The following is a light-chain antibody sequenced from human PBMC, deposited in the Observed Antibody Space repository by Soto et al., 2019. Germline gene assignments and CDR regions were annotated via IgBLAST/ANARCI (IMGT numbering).Light chain of an antibody. J-gene: IGKJ3*01. Sequence: DIQMTQSPSSLSASVGDRVTITCRASQDIRSDLGWFQQKPGKAPKRLIYAASTLESGVPSRFSGSRSGTEFTLTISSLQPEDFATYYCLHHNSYPFTFGPGTKVDIK. V-gene: IGKV1-17*01. CDR1: QDIRSD. CDR3: LHHNSYPFT. CDR2: AAS.